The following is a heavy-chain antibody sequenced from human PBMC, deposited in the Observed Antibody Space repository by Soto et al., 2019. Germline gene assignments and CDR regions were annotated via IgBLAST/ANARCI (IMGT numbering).Heavy chain of an antibody. D-gene: IGHD6-25*01. CDR3: ARDGPSGSN. J-gene: IGHJ1*01. Sequence: LVKGYCKAAGYTFTGDYVDWVRLSPGQGLEWMGIINPSGGSTSYAQKFQGRGTITRDTSTSTVYMELSSLRSEDTAVYYCARDGPSGSNRGQGTLVTVSS. V-gene: IGHV1-46*01. CDR1: GYTFTGDY. CDR2: INPSGGST.